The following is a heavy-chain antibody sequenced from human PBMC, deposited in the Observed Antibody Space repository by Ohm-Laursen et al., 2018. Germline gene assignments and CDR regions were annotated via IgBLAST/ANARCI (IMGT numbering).Heavy chain of an antibody. CDR3: VRATREIDY. D-gene: IGHD5-24*01. J-gene: IGHJ4*02. V-gene: IGHV3-7*01. Sequence: SLRLSCAASGFTFSSYSMNWVRQAPGKGLEWVAIIKNDGTEKVYVDSLRGRFTISRDNAKNSLYLQMISLRAEDTAVYYCVRATREIDYWGQGTLVTVSS. CDR2: IKNDGTEK. CDR1: GFTFSSYS.